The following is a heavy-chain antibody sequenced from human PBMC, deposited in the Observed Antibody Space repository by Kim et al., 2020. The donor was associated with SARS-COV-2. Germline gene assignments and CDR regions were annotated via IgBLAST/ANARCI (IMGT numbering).Heavy chain of an antibody. V-gene: IGHV4-59*08. J-gene: IGHJ4*02. CDR2: IYYSGNT. D-gene: IGHD6-19*01. Sequence: SETLSLTCTVSGCSFSDYDWNWIRQPPGKTLEWIADIYYSGNTHYNPSLKSRPSISLGVSKSQFSFTLISVTAADTAVYFCSGSHSRGCFVVPGWCQG. CDR3: SGSHSRGCFVVPG. CDR1: GCSFSDYD.